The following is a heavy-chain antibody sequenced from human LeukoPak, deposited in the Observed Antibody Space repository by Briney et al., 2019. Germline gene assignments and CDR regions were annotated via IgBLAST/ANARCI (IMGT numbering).Heavy chain of an antibody. V-gene: IGHV3-21*01. D-gene: IGHD2-2*01. Sequence: PGGSLRLSCAASGFTFSSYSMNWVRQAPGKGLEWVSSISSSSSYIYYADSVKGRFTISRDNAKSSLYLQMNSLRAEDTAVYYCARYCSSTSCAPGTGFDPWGQGTLVTVSS. CDR2: ISSSSSYI. CDR1: GFTFSSYS. CDR3: ARYCSSTSCAPGTGFDP. J-gene: IGHJ5*02.